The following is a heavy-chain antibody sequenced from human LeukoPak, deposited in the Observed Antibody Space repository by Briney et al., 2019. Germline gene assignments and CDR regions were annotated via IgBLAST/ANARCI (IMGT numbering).Heavy chain of an antibody. J-gene: IGHJ3*02. CDR3: ARGIAELDAFDI. Sequence: GGSLRLSCAASGFTFNSYTMSWVRQAPGKGLEWVSAISGSGGSTYYADSVKGRFTISRDNSKNTLYLQMNSLRAEDTAVYYCARGIAELDAFDIWGQGTMVTVSS. CDR1: GFTFNSYT. CDR2: ISGSGGST. V-gene: IGHV3-23*01. D-gene: IGHD1-7*01.